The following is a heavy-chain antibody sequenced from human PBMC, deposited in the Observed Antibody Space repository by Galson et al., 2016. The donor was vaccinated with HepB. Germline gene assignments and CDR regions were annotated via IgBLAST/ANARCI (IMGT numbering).Heavy chain of an antibody. CDR3: ARGQGIAVAGTPYYFDY. V-gene: IGHV1-46*03. CDR2: INPSSGST. Sequence: SVKVSCKASGYTFTNYYMHWVRQAPGQGLEWMGIINPSSGSTSYAQKFQGRVTMTRDTSTSTVYMELSSLRSEDTAVYYCARGQGIAVAGTPYYFDYWGQGTLVTVS. CDR1: GYTFTNYY. D-gene: IGHD6-19*01. J-gene: IGHJ4*02.